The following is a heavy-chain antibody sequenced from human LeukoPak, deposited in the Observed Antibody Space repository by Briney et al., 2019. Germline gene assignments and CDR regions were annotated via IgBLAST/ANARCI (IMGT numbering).Heavy chain of an antibody. J-gene: IGHJ4*02. CDR1: GFTFSDYG. V-gene: IGHV3-30*03. Sequence: GGSLRLSCAASGFTFSDYGMHWVRQAPGEGLEWVALISYDGTNKYYADSVKGRFTISRDNSKNTLYLQMNSLRAEDTAVYYCARDSRAGRGYSGNFDYWGQGTLVTVSS. D-gene: IGHD5-12*01. CDR3: ARDSRAGRGYSGNFDY. CDR2: ISYDGTNK.